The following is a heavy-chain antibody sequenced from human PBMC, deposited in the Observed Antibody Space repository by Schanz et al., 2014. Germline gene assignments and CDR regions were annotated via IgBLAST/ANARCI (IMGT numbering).Heavy chain of an antibody. Sequence: QVQLVQSGADVKKPGASVKVSCKASGNTLSAYYIHWIRQAPGQGLEWMGWIDPNSGGTNYAQKFQGRVTMTSDTSITTVYMEVNSLTSDDTAVYYCARDDRFVEWSLLGSWGQGTLVTVSS. V-gene: IGHV1-2*02. D-gene: IGHD3-3*01. J-gene: IGHJ5*02. CDR2: IDPNSGGT. CDR1: GNTLSAYY. CDR3: ARDDRFVEWSLLGS.